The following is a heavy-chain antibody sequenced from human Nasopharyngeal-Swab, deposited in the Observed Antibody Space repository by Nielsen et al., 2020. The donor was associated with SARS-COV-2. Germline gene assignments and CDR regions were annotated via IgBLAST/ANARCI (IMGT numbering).Heavy chain of an antibody. CDR3: ARASQYSSTWALTSPYFDY. CDR1: GFTFSSYD. V-gene: IGHV3-13*01. J-gene: IGHJ4*02. CDR2: IGTAGDT. Sequence: GGSLRLSCAASGFTFSSYDMHWVRQVTGEGLKWVSAIGTAGDTYYPGSVKGRFTISRENAKNSLYLQMNSLRAGDTAVYYCARASQYSSTWALTSPYFDYWGQGTLVTVSS. D-gene: IGHD6-19*01.